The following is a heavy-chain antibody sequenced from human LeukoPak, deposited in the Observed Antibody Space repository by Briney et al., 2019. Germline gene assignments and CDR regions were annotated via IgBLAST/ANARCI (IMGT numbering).Heavy chain of an antibody. J-gene: IGHJ6*02. V-gene: IGHV1-69*13. CDR3: ARPNSGYDFVPYGMDV. CDR1: GYTFTSYG. D-gene: IGHD5-12*01. Sequence: SVKVSCKASGYTFTSYGISWVRQAPGQGLEWMGGIIPIFGTANYAQKFQGRVTITADESTSTAYMELSSLRSEDTAVYYCARPNSGYDFVPYGMDVWGQGTTVTVSS. CDR2: IIPIFGTA.